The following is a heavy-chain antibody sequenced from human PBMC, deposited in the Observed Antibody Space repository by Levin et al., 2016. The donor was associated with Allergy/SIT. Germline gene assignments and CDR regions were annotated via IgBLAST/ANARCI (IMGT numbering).Heavy chain of an antibody. D-gene: IGHD4-17*01. CDR2: ISGSGGST. CDR1: GFTFSSYA. V-gene: IGHV3-23*01. CDR3: AKEGYGDSYYFDY. Sequence: GESLKISCAASGFTFSSYAMSWVRQAPGKGLEWVSAISGSGGSTYYADSVKGRFTISRDNSKNTLYLQMNSLRAEDTAVYYCAKEGYGDSYYFDYWGQGTLVTVSS. J-gene: IGHJ4*02.